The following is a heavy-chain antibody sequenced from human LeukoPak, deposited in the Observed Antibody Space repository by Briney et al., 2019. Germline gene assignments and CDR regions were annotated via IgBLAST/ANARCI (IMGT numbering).Heavy chain of an antibody. Sequence: ASVKVSCKASGGTFSSYAISWARQAPGPGLEWMGGIIPIFGTANYAQKFQGRVTITTDESTSTAYMELSSLRSEDTAVYYCASAPGIAVAGTNDAFDIWGQGTMVTVSS. CDR2: IIPIFGTA. V-gene: IGHV1-69*05. D-gene: IGHD6-19*01. J-gene: IGHJ3*02. CDR3: ASAPGIAVAGTNDAFDI. CDR1: GGTFSSYA.